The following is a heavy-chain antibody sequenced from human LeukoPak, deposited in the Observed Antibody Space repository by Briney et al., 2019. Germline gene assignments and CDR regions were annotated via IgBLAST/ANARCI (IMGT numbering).Heavy chain of an antibody. CDR2: ISYDGSNK. CDR1: GFTFSSYG. V-gene: IGHV3-30*18. D-gene: IGHD5-18*01. Sequence: PGGSLRLSCAASGFTFSSYGMHWVRQAPGKGLEWVAVISYDGSNKYYADSVKGRFTISRDNSKNTLYLQMNSLRAEDTAVYYCAKDVLTWSDTASFFDYWGQGTLVTVSS. CDR3: AKDVLTWSDTASFFDY. J-gene: IGHJ4*02.